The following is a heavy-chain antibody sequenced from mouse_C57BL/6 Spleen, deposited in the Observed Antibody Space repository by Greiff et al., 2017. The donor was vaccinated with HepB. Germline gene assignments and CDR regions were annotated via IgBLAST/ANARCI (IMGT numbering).Heavy chain of an antibody. CDR2: IDPSDSYT. Sequence: QVQLQQPGAELVKPGASVKLSCKASGYTFTSYWMQWVKQRPGQGLEWIGEIDPSDSYTNYNQKFKGKATLTVDTSSSTAYMQLSSLTSEDSAVYYCARSLYGSSYGGYWGQGTTLTVSS. D-gene: IGHD1-1*01. V-gene: IGHV1-50*01. J-gene: IGHJ2*01. CDR3: ARSLYGSSYGGY. CDR1: GYTFTSYW.